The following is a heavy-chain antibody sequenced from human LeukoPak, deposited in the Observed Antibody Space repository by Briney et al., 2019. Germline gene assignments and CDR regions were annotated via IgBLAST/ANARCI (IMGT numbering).Heavy chain of an antibody. D-gene: IGHD6-19*01. V-gene: IGHV4-59*01. Sequence: NSSETLSLTCTVSGGSISSYYWSWIRQPPGKGLEWIGYIYYSGSTNYNPSLKSRVTISVDTSKNQFSLKLSSVTAADTAMYYCARGGSSGWYEYFQHWGQGTLVTVSS. CDR1: GGSISSYY. CDR3: ARGGSSGWYEYFQH. CDR2: IYYSGST. J-gene: IGHJ1*01.